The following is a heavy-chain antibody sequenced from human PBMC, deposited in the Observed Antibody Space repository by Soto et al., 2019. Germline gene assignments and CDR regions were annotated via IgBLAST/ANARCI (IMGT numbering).Heavy chain of an antibody. J-gene: IGHJ4*02. D-gene: IGHD3-22*01. CDR3: ARGPFDYDSSGIDY. CDR1: GFTFSNFA. Sequence: QVQLVESGVGVVHPGGSLRLSCEASGFTFSNFAMHWVRQAPGKGLEWVAFISYHGSDKYYADSVKGRFAISRDNSKNILYLEMTSLRTEDTAVYYCARGPFDYDSSGIDYWGQGTMVTVSS. CDR2: ISYHGSDK. V-gene: IGHV3-30*09.